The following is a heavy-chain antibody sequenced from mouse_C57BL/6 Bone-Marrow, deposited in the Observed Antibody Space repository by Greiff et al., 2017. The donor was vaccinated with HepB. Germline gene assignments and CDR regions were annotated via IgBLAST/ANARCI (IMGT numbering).Heavy chain of an antibody. D-gene: IGHD2-4*01. CDR1: GYTFTSYW. Sequence: QVHVKQPGAELVKPGASVKLSCKASGYTFTSYWMHWVKQRPGQGLEWIGMIHPNSGSTNYNEKFKSKATLTVDKSSSTAYMQLSSLTSEDSAVYYCARRDYDYDGFAYWGQGTLVTVSA. V-gene: IGHV1-64*01. CDR2: IHPNSGST. J-gene: IGHJ3*01. CDR3: ARRDYDYDGFAY.